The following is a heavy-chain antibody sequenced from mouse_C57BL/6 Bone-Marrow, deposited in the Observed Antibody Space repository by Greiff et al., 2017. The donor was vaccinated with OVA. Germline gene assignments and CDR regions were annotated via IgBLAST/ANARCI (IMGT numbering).Heavy chain of an antibody. CDR3: ARKSNYYGSSSYWYFDV. V-gene: IGHV1-18*01. Sequence: EVKLQQSGPELVKPGASVKIPCKASGYTFTDYNMDWVKQSHGKSLEWIGDINPNNGGTISNQKFKGKATLTVDKSSSTAYMELRSLTSEDTAVYYCARKSNYYGSSSYWYFDVWGTGTTVTVSS. CDR1: GYTFTDYN. J-gene: IGHJ1*03. D-gene: IGHD1-1*01. CDR2: INPNNGGT.